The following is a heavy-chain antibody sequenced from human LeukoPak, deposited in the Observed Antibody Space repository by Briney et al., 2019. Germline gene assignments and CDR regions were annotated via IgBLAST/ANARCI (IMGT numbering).Heavy chain of an antibody. CDR1: RYTFTSYA. CDR3: ARDVGRELGDY. Sequence: SVKVSCKPSRYTFTSYAISWVRQAPGQRLEWMGRIIPILGIANYAQKLQGTVTITADKSTSTAYMEVGSLRSEDAGVYYCARDVGRELGDYWGQGTLVTVSS. V-gene: IGHV1-69*04. J-gene: IGHJ4*02. CDR2: IIPILGIA. D-gene: IGHD7-27*01.